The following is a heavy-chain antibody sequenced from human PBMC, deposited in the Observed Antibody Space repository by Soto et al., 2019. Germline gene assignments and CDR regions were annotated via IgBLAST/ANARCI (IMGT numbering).Heavy chain of an antibody. CDR2: ISAYNGNT. Sequence: GASVKVSCKASGYTFTSYGISWVRQAPGQGLEWMGWISAYNGNTNYAQKLQGRVTMTTDTSTSTAYMELGSLRSDDTAVYYCARGRALYDYVWGSYRYGLDYWGQGTLVTVSS. J-gene: IGHJ4*02. CDR1: GYTFTSYG. D-gene: IGHD3-16*02. V-gene: IGHV1-18*01. CDR3: ARGRALYDYVWGSYRYGLDY.